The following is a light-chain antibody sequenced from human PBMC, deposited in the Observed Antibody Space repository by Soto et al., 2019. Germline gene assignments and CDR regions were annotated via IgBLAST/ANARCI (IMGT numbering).Light chain of an antibody. V-gene: IGKV3D-7*01. J-gene: IGKJ4*01. Sequence: PGERVTLSCRASQSVSSSYLTWYQQKPGQAPRLLIYGASTRATSIPARFSGSGSGTDFTLTISSLQPEDSAVYYCQQDYNLPTFGGGTKVEIK. CDR2: GAS. CDR1: QSVSSSY. CDR3: QQDYNLPT.